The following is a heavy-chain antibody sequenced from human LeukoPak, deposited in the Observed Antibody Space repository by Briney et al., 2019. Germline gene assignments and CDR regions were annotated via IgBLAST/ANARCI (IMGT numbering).Heavy chain of an antibody. CDR3: ARELEMATILSIFDY. J-gene: IGHJ4*02. Sequence: GGSLRLSCAASGFTFSSYSMSWVRQAPGKGLEWVANIKQDGSEKYYVDSVKGRFTISRDNAKNSLYLQMNSLRAEDTAVYYCARELEMATILSIFDYWGQGTLVTVSS. CDR1: GFTFSSYS. D-gene: IGHD5-24*01. V-gene: IGHV3-7*01. CDR2: IKQDGSEK.